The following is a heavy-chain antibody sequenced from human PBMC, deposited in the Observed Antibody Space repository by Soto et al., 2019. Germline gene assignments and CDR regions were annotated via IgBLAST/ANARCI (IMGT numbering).Heavy chain of an antibody. J-gene: IGHJ6*02. Sequence: QVQLVESGGGVVQPGRSLRLSCAASGFSRYGIHLVRQAPGKGLEWVAVISFDGSNKYYADTMKGRFTVSRDNSKSTFYLQMNSLTGADTAVYYCANSFQGHRDLDYGMDVWGQGTTVTVS. V-gene: IGHV3-30*18. D-gene: IGHD3-16*01. CDR2: ISFDGSNK. CDR3: ANSFQGHRDLDYGMDV. CDR1: GFSRYG.